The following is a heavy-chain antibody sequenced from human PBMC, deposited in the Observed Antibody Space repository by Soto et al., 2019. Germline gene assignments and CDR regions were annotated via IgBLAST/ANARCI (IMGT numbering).Heavy chain of an antibody. D-gene: IGHD4-17*01. CDR2: IYYSGST. Sequence: SETLSLTCTVSGGSISSGGYYWSWIRQHPGKGLEWIGYIYYSGSTYYNPSLKSRVTISVDMSKNQFSLNLRSVTAADTAVYYCARGDYGGTAFDIWGQGTMVTVSS. CDR1: GGSISSGGYY. J-gene: IGHJ3*02. V-gene: IGHV4-31*03. CDR3: ARGDYGGTAFDI.